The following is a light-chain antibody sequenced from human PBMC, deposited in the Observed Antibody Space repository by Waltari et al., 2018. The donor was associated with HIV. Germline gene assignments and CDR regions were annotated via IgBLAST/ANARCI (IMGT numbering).Light chain of an antibody. CDR2: DTT. Sequence: QAVVTQEPSLTVSPGGTVTLTCGSSTGPAPNGHHPYSFQQRPGQAPRTLIYDTTNKHSWTPARFSGSLLGGKAALTLSGAQPEDEAEYYCLLSYAGARPWVFGGGTKLTVL. J-gene: IGLJ3*02. CDR3: LLSYAGARPWV. CDR1: TGPAPNGHH. V-gene: IGLV7-46*01.